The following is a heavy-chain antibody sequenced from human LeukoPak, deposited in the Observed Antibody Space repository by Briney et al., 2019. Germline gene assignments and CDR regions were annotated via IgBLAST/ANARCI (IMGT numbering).Heavy chain of an antibody. CDR1: GYTFTSYG. J-gene: IGHJ4*02. D-gene: IGHD2-2*02. CDR3: ARDGPVGCSSTSCYTVFDY. V-gene: IGHV1-18*01. Sequence: ASVKVSCKASGYTFTSYGISWVRQAPGQGLEWMGWISAYNGNTNYAQKLQGRVTMTTDTSTSTAYMELRSPRSDDTAVYYCARDGPVGCSSTSCYTVFDYWGQGTLVTVSS. CDR2: ISAYNGNT.